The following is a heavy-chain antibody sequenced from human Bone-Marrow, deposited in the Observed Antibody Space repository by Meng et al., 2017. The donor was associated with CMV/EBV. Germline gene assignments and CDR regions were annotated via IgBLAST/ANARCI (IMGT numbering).Heavy chain of an antibody. CDR3: AKGKGPVLRFLEWLPPKAYYYYYYGMDV. Sequence: GESLKISCEASGFIFSGFWMSWVRQAPGKGLEWVANVNLDGSEKKYLDSVKGRFTISRDNSKNTLYLQMNSLRAEDTAVYYCAKGKGPVLRFLEWLPPKAYYYYYYGMDVWGQGTTVTVSS. CDR2: VNLDGSEK. CDR1: GFIFSGFW. J-gene: IGHJ6*02. V-gene: IGHV3-7*01. D-gene: IGHD3-3*01.